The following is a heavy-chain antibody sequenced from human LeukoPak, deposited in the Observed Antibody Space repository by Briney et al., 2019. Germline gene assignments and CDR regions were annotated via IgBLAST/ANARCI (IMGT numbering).Heavy chain of an antibody. V-gene: IGHV3-23*01. CDR3: AKAPANYVPIYYFDY. CDR1: GFTFSSYA. Sequence: PGGSLRLSCAASGFTFSSYAMSWVRQAPGKGLEWVSAIRGSGGSTYYADSVKGRFTISRDNSKNTLYLQMNSLRAEDTAVYYCAKAPANYVPIYYFDYWGQGTLVTVSS. CDR2: IRGSGGST. D-gene: IGHD3-16*01. J-gene: IGHJ4*02.